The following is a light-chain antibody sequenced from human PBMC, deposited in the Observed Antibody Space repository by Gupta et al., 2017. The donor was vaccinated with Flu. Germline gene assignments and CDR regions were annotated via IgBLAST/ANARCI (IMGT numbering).Light chain of an antibody. CDR3: SSYTSSTTPV. CDR2: EVS. V-gene: IGLV2-14*01. CDR1: SNDVGGYSY. J-gene: IGLJ3*02. Sequence: QSTLTQPASVSGSPGQSITISCTGPSNDVGGYSYVSWYQQRPGKAPKLIISEVSNRPSGVSNRVSGSKSGNTASLTISGLQAEGGADYYCSSYTSSTTPVFGGGTELTVL.